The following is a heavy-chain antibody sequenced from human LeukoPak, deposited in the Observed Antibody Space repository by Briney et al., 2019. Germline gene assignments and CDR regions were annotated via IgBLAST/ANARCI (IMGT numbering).Heavy chain of an antibody. J-gene: IGHJ3*02. D-gene: IGHD1-26*01. V-gene: IGHV3-21*01. CDR1: GFTLISYT. CDR2: ISSSSSYI. Sequence: PGGSRRPSFEALGFTLISYTLTWFGKPQGKGRRWVSSISSSSSYIYYADSVKGRFTISRDNAKNSLYLQMNSLRAEDTAVYYCARDLRASAFDIWGQGTMVTVSS. CDR3: ARDLRASAFDI.